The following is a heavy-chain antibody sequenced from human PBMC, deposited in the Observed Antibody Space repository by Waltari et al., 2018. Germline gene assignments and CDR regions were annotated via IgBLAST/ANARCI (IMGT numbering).Heavy chain of an antibody. Sequence: EVQLVESGGGLVQPGGSLRLSCGDSGFMFRRYWMSWVRQTPGKGLEWVANINYDGSQKYYVDSVKGRFTISRDNAKNSVYLQMNSLRVEDTAVYYCAKSRGFEYWGQGTLITVSS. CDR1: GFMFRRYW. V-gene: IGHV3-7*01. CDR3: AKSRGFEY. CDR2: INYDGSQK. D-gene: IGHD2-2*01. J-gene: IGHJ4*02.